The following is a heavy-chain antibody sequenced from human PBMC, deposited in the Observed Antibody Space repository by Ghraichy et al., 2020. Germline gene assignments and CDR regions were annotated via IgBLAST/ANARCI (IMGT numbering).Heavy chain of an antibody. D-gene: IGHD3-22*01. J-gene: IGHJ4*02. Sequence: TLSLTCAISGDSVSTKYAAWNWIRQSPSRGLEWLGRTYYRTKWHNEYAVSVESRITINPDTSKNQFSLQLTSVTPEDTAVYYCARDYDQSFDSWGQGTLVTVSS. CDR2: TYYRTKWHN. CDR3: ARDYDQSFDS. V-gene: IGHV6-1*01. CDR1: GDSVSTKYAA.